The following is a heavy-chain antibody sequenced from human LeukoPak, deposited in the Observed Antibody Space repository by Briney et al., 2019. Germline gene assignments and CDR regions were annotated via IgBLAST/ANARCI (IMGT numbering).Heavy chain of an antibody. Sequence: PGGSLRLSCAASGFTFDDYGMNWVRQAPGKGLEWVSYISSSGSTIYYADSVKGRFTISRDNAKNSLYLQMNSLRAEDTAVYYCARDKVATITRYYYGMDVWGQGTTVTVSS. CDR1: GFTFDDYG. V-gene: IGHV3-48*03. D-gene: IGHD5-24*01. J-gene: IGHJ6*02. CDR3: ARDKVATITRYYYGMDV. CDR2: ISSSGSTI.